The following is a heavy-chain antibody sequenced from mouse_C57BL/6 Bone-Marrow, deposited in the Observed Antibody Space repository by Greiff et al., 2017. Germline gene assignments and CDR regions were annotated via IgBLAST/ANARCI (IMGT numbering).Heavy chain of an antibody. CDR1: GFSLTSYA. CDR2: IWTGGGT. J-gene: IGHJ1*03. V-gene: IGHV2-9-1*01. Sequence: VKLKESGPGLVAPSQSLSITCTVSGFSLTSYAISWVRPPPGKGLEWLGVIWTGGGTNYNSALKSRLSISKDNSKSQVFLKMNSLQTDDTARYYCARKGLDYGNWYFDVWGTGTTVTVSS. D-gene: IGHD1-1*01. CDR3: ARKGLDYGNWYFDV.